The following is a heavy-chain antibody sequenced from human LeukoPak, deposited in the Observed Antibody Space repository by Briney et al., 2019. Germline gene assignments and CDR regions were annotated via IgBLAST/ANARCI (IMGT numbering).Heavy chain of an antibody. CDR1: GFTFSSYS. V-gene: IGHV3-53*01. CDR2: LYSGGSA. Sequence: GGSLRLSCVASGFTFSSYSMNWVRQAPGKGLEWIAVLYSGGSAYYADSVKGRFTISRDNSKNTLYLQIYSLRAEDTAIYYCARDSETETGWYYYGMDVWGQGTTVTVSS. J-gene: IGHJ6*02. CDR3: ARDSETETGWYYYGMDV. D-gene: IGHD1-1*01.